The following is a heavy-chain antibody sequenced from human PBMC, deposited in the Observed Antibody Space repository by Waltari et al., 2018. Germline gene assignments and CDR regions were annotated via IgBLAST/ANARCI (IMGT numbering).Heavy chain of an antibody. CDR3: ARGGYSGSYYGDY. CDR1: GYSFTSYW. D-gene: IGHD1-26*01. J-gene: IGHJ4*02. Sequence: EVQLVQSGAEVKKPGESLKISCKGSGYSFTSYWIGWVRQMPGKGLEWMGIIYPGAFDPSSAPSFQGQVTLSADKSISPAYLQWSSLKASDTAMYYCARGGYSGSYYGDYWGQGTLVTVSS. V-gene: IGHV5-51*03. CDR2: IYPGAFDP.